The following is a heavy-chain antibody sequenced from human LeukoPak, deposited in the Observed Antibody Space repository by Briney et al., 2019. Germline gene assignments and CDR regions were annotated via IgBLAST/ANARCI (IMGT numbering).Heavy chain of an antibody. V-gene: IGHV3-7*02. CDR2: IKQDGSEK. CDR3: ASIGLGSRRDY. CDR1: GFTFSSYW. D-gene: IGHD3/OR15-3a*01. Sequence: GGSLRLSCAASGFTFSSYWMNWVRQAPGKGLEWVANIKQDGSEKYHVDSVKGRFTMSRDNAKNSLYLQMNSLRAEDTAIYYCASIGLGSRRDYWGQGTLVTVSS. J-gene: IGHJ4*02.